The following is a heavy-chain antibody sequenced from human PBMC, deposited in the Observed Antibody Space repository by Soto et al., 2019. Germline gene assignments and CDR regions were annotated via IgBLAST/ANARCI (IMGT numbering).Heavy chain of an antibody. Sequence: ASVTVSCKVSGYTHPVLSRHWVRQAPGKGLEWMGGFDPEDGETIYAQKFQGRVTMTEDTSTDTAYMELSSLRSEDTAVYYCATPPGRDGYNPFDYWGQGTLVTVSS. V-gene: IGHV1-24*01. CDR3: ATPPGRDGYNPFDY. J-gene: IGHJ4*02. CDR2: FDPEDGET. D-gene: IGHD5-12*01. CDR1: GYTHPVLS.